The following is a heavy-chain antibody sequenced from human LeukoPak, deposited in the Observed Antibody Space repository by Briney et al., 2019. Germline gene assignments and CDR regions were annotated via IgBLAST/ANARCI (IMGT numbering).Heavy chain of an antibody. D-gene: IGHD2-2*01. V-gene: IGHV4-38-2*02. CDR2: IYHSGST. CDR1: GYSISSGYY. CDR3: ARDRRAMKYYFDY. Sequence: PSETLSLTCTVSGYSISSGYYWGWIRQPPGKGLEWIGSIYHSGSTYYNPSLKSRVTISVDTSKNQFSLKLSSVTAADTAVYYCARDRRAMKYYFDYWGQGTLVTVSS. J-gene: IGHJ4*02.